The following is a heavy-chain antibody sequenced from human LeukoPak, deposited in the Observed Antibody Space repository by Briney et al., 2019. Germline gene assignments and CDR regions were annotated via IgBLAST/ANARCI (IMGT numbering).Heavy chain of an antibody. D-gene: IGHD2-2*01. CDR3: ARLSLIRYQGQLLAGRGFDP. Sequence: SVKVSCKASGGTFSSYAISWVRQAPGQGLEWMGGIIPIFGTANYAQKFQGRVTITTDKSTSTAYLELSSLRSEDTAVYYCARLSLIRYQGQLLAGRGFDPWGQGTLVTVSS. CDR2: IIPIFGTA. V-gene: IGHV1-69*05. J-gene: IGHJ5*02. CDR1: GGTFSSYA.